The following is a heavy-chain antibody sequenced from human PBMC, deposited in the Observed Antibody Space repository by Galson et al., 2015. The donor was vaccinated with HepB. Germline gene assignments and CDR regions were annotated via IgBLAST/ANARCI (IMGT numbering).Heavy chain of an antibody. CDR2: VAPSDSYS. CDR3: ARLRGHDAYIGVYGMDV. J-gene: IGHJ6*02. D-gene: IGHD5-24*01. V-gene: IGHV5-10-1*01. CDR1: GYSFTNYW. Sequence: QSGAEVKKPGESLRISCKGSGYSFTNYWISWVRQMLGKGLEWMGRVAPSDSYSDYRPSFQGHVSISVDKSISTAYLQWSSLKASDTAIYYCARLRGHDAYIGVYGMDVWGLGTTVTVSS.